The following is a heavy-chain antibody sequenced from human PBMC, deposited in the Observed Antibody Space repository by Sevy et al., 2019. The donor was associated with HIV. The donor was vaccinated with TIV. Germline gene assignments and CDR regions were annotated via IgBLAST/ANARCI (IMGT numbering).Heavy chain of an antibody. D-gene: IGHD3-22*01. CDR3: ARDRGMIVNY. V-gene: IGHV3-7*01. CDR2: IKQDGSEK. Sequence: GGSLRLSCAASGFTFSNYWMNWVRQAPGKGLEWVANIKQDGSEKRYVESVKGRFHISRDNAKNSLYLQMNSLRAEDAAVYYCARDRGMIVNYWGQGTLVTVSS. J-gene: IGHJ4*02. CDR1: GFTFSNYW.